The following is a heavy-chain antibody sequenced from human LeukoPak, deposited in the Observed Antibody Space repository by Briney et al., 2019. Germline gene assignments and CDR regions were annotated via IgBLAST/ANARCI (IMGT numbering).Heavy chain of an antibody. Sequence: ASVKVSCKASGYTLTGYYMHWVRQAPGQGLEWMGWINPNSGGTKYAQKFQGRVTMTRDTSMSTAYMELSRLKSDDTAVYYCARDYSASWNWFDPWGQGTLVTVSS. CDR1: GYTLTGYY. CDR2: INPNSGGT. J-gene: IGHJ5*02. CDR3: ARDYSASWNWFDP. V-gene: IGHV1-2*02. D-gene: IGHD6-13*01.